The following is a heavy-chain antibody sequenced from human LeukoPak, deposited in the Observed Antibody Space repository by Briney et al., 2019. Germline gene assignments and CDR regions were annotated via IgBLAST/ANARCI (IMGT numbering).Heavy chain of an antibody. CDR1: GFTFSSYS. CDR3: ARDYSSGDYFDY. CDR2: ISSSSSTI. D-gene: IGHD6-19*01. Sequence: GGSLRLSCAASGFTFSSYSMNWVRQAPGEGLEWGSYISSSSSTIYYAASVKGRFTISRGNAKNSLYLQMTSLRAEDTAVYYCARDYSSGDYFDYWGQGTLVTVSS. V-gene: IGHV3-48*01. J-gene: IGHJ4*02.